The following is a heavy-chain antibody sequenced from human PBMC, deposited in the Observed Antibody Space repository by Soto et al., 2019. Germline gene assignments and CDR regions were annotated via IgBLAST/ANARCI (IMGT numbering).Heavy chain of an antibody. CDR3: ARSEEDSDYYYYGMDV. V-gene: IGHV6-1*01. Sequence: SQTLSLTCVGSGDTVSSDSVAWNWVRQSPSRGLEWLGRTYYRSRWYSDYAVSVRSRIDINADTSKNQVSLQLNSVTPEDTAVYYCARSEEDSDYYYYGMDVWGQGTTVTVSS. J-gene: IGHJ6*02. CDR2: TYYRSRWYS. D-gene: IGHD2-15*01. CDR1: GDTVSSDSVA.